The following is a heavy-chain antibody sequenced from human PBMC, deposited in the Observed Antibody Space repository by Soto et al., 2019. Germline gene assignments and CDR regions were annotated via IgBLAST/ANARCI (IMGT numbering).Heavy chain of an antibody. CDR3: ARADSYGNHYYYYGMDV. J-gene: IGHJ6*02. CDR1: GGSISSYY. Sequence: PSETLSLTCTVSGGSISSYYWSWIRQPPGKGLEWIGYIYYSGSTNYNPSLKSRVTISVDTSKNQFSLKLSSVTAADTAVYYCARADSYGNHYYYYGMDVWGQGPTVTVSS. D-gene: IGHD5-18*01. V-gene: IGHV4-59*01. CDR2: IYYSGST.